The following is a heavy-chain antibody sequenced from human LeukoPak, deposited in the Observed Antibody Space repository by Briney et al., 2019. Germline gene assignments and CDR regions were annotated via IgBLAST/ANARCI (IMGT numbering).Heavy chain of an antibody. CDR2: ISGSGGST. V-gene: IGHV3-23*01. D-gene: IGHD6-19*01. J-gene: IGHJ4*02. CDR1: GFTFSSYG. CDR3: AKDSPGYSSGLFDY. Sequence: PGGSLRLSCAASGFTFSSYGMHWVRQAPGKGLEWVSAISGSGGSTYYADSVKGRFTISRDNSKNTLYLQMNSLRAEDTAVYYCAKDSPGYSSGLFDYWGQGTLVTVSS.